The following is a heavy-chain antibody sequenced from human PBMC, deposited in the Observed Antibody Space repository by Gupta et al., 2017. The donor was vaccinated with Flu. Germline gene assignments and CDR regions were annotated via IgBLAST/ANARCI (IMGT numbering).Heavy chain of an antibody. CDR1: GFTFSSYT. D-gene: IGHD5-24*01. J-gene: IGHJ5*02. CDR2: ISGTADKT. Sequence: EVQLLESGGGLVQPGGSLRLSCAASGFTFSSYTMTWVRQGPGRGLEWVSSISGTADKTYYADSVKGRLTISRDNSKNILYLHLNSMRADDTAIYFCAKDLRDNYRFFSSWGQGTLVTVSS. CDR3: AKDLRDNYRFFSS. V-gene: IGHV3-23*01.